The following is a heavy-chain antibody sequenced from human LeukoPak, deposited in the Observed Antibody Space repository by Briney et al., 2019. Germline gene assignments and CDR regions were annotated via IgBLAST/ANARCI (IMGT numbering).Heavy chain of an antibody. CDR2: IYYSGST. V-gene: IGHV4-59*01. CDR3: ARVRNMQDISEGSHFDY. J-gene: IGHJ4*02. CDR1: GGSISSYY. D-gene: IGHD2-15*01. Sequence: SETLSLTCTVSGGSISSYYWSWIRQPPGKGLEWIGYIYYSGSTNYNPSLKSRVTISVDTSKNQFSLKLSSVTAADTAVYYCARVRNMQDISEGSHFDYWGQGTLVTVSS.